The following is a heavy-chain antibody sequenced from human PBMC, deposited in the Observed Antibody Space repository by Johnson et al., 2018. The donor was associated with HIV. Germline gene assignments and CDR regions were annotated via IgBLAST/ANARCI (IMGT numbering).Heavy chain of an antibody. CDR2: ISWNSGSI. V-gene: IGHV3-9*01. D-gene: IGHD2-15*01. J-gene: IGHJ3*02. CDR3: AREAYCSGGSCYDAFDI. CDR1: GFTFDDYA. Sequence: QLVESGGGVVQPGRSLRLSCAASGFTFDDYAMHWVRQAPGKGLEWVSGISWNSGSIGYADSVKGRFTISRDNAKNSLYLQMNSLRAEDTAVYYCAREAYCSGGSCYDAFDIWGQGTMVTVSS.